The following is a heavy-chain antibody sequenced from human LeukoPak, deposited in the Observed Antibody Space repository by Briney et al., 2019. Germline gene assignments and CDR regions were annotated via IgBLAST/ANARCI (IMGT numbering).Heavy chain of an antibody. D-gene: IGHD3-22*01. J-gene: IGHJ5*02. CDR1: GGSFSGYY. Sequence: SETLSLTCAVYGGSFSGYYWSWIRQPPGKGLEWIGEINHSGSINYNPSLKSRVTISVDTSKNQFSLKLSSVTAADTAVYYCARWPSPLDYDSSGYLERNWFDPWGQGTLATVSS. CDR2: INHSGSI. V-gene: IGHV4-34*01. CDR3: ARWPSPLDYDSSGYLERNWFDP.